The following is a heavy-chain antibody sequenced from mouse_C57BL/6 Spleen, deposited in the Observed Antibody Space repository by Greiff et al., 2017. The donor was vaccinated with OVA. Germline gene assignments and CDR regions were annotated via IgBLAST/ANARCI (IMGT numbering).Heavy chain of an antibody. CDR2: ISSGSSTI. CDR1: GYTFSDYG. V-gene: IGHV5-17*01. CDR3: ARGLRSVAY. J-gene: IGHJ3*01. D-gene: IGHD1-1*01. Sequence: EVQGVESGGGLVKPGGSLKLSCAASGYTFSDYGMHWVRQAPGKGLEWVAYISSGSSTIYYADTVKGRFTISRDNANNTLFLQMTSLRSEATAMYYCARGLRSVAYWGQGTLVTVSA.